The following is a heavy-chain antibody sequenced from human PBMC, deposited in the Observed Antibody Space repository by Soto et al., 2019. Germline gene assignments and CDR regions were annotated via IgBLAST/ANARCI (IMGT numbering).Heavy chain of an antibody. CDR1: GVTFMDYA. CDR2: IGGGDGST. J-gene: IGHJ3*02. V-gene: IGHV3-23*01. CDR3: AKGILVKPPGTRTFDI. Sequence: PWGSPGLGCSTSGVTFMDYAMRWFRQAPGKGLEWVSTIGGGDGSTYYADSVKGRFTISIDNSNSALYLQMNSLRVGDTAIYYCAKGILVKPPGTRTFDIWGQGTTVTVSS. D-gene: IGHD6-13*01.